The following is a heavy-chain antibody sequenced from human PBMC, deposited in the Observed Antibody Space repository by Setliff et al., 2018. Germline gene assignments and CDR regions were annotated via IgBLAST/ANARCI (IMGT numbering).Heavy chain of an antibody. Sequence: SETLSLTCAVSGYSISSDYYWGWIRQPPGKGLEWIGSMYHSGSTYYNPSLKSRVTISVDTSKNQFSLKLNYVTAADTAVYYCARALGYCSRTSCYADAFDIWGQGTMVTGS. CDR1: GYSISSDYY. D-gene: IGHD2-2*01. V-gene: IGHV4-38-2*01. CDR3: ARALGYCSRTSCYADAFDI. CDR2: MYHSGST. J-gene: IGHJ3*02.